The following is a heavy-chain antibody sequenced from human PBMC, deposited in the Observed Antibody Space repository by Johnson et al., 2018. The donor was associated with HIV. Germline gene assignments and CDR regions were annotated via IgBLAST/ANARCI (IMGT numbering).Heavy chain of an antibody. CDR2: IWSDGSNK. J-gene: IGHJ3*02. CDR1: GFTFSSYG. CDR3: ARDQSEVDAFDI. V-gene: IGHV3-33*01. Sequence: QVQLVESGGGVVQPGRSLRLSCAASGFTFSSYGMHWVRQAPGKGLEWVAVIWSDGSNKYYADSVTGRFTISRDNSKNTLYLQMNSLRAEDTAVYYCARDQSEVDAFDIWGQGTRVTVSS.